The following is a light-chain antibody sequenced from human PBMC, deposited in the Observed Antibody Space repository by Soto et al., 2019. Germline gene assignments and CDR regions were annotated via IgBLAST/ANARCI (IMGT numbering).Light chain of an antibody. Sequence: EIVLTQSPGTLSLSPGERATLSCRASQSVSSSYLAWYQQKPGQAPTLLIYGASSRATGIPDRYSCSGSGTDFTLTISRLEPEDFAVYYCQQYGSSAGTFGQGTKVDIK. V-gene: IGKV3-20*01. J-gene: IGKJ1*01. CDR2: GAS. CDR1: QSVSSSY. CDR3: QQYGSSAGT.